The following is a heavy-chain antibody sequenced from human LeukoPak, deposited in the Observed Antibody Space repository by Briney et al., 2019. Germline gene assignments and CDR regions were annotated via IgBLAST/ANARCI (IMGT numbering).Heavy chain of an antibody. CDR2: INSDGSST. D-gene: IGHD3-22*01. Sequence: GGSLRLSCAASGFTFGSYWMHWVRQAPGKGLVWVSRINSDGSSTSYADSVKGRFTISRDNAKNTLYLQMNSLRAEDTAVYYCARDYYDSSGYYYLSGYYYGMDVWGQGTTVTVSS. J-gene: IGHJ6*02. V-gene: IGHV3-74*01. CDR1: GFTFGSYW. CDR3: ARDYYDSSGYYYLSGYYYGMDV.